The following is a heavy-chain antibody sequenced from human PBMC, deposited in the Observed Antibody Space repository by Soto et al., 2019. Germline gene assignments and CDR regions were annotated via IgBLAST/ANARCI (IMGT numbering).Heavy chain of an antibody. D-gene: IGHD6-19*01. CDR3: ARRYGWLYFDY. CDR2: IFYSGST. Sequence: ETLSLTCTVSGDSIGSGDYFWGWIRQPPGKGLEWIGTIFYSGSTYYNPSLKSRVTISVDTSKNQFSLRLISVTAADTALYYCARRYGWLYFDYWGQGSLVTVSS. CDR1: GDSIGSGDYF. J-gene: IGHJ4*02. V-gene: IGHV4-39*01.